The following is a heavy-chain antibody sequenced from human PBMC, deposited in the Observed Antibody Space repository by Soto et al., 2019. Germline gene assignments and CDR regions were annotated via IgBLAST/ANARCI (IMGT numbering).Heavy chain of an antibody. Sequence: QLRESGPGLVKPSGTLSLTCFVSGASISSTYWWSWVRQTPGKRLEWIGQIYHTGTTSYNPSLKNRVTISLDTSSNQFPLRLPSMTAADTAVYYCATLPPRIVVVMTDLPTWGQGTLVTVSS. CDR3: ATLPPRIVVVMTDLPT. CDR2: IYHTGTT. J-gene: IGHJ5*02. CDR1: GASISSTYW. V-gene: IGHV4-4*02. D-gene: IGHD2-15*01.